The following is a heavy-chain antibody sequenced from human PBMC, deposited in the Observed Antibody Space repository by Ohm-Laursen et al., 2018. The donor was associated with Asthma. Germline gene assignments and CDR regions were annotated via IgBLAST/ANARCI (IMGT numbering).Heavy chain of an antibody. Sequence: SLRLSCTASKFTFSNHWMNWVRQAPGKGLEWVANINPDGRETRHVDSVKGRFTISRDNAKDSLSLQMNSLRAEDTALYYCARIGPEWELPGREYSLHHWGEGTLVTVSS. D-gene: IGHD1-26*01. CDR1: KFTFSNHW. CDR3: ARIGPEWELPGREYSLHH. V-gene: IGHV3-7*01. CDR2: INPDGRET. J-gene: IGHJ1*01.